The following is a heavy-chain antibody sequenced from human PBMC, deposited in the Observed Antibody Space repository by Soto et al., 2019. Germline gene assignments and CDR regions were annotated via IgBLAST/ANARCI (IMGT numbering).Heavy chain of an antibody. V-gene: IGHV1-18*04. Sequence: ASVKVSCKASGYTFISYSIAWVRQAPGQGLEWLGWISTYNGNTNHAQKLQGRVTLTTDTSTSTVYMELRSLRSDDTAVYYCARSRGYSYGYGEYWGQGTLVSVSS. CDR1: GYTFISYS. CDR3: ARSRGYSYGYGEY. D-gene: IGHD5-18*01. J-gene: IGHJ4*02. CDR2: ISTYNGNT.